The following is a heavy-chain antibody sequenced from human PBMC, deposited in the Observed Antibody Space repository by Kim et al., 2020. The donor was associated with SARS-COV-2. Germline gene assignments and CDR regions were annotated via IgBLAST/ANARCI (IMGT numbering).Heavy chain of an antibody. J-gene: IGHJ4*02. CDR3: AKDRGITMVRGVVSYYFDY. D-gene: IGHD3-10*01. CDR1: GFTFSSYA. Sequence: GGSLRLSCAASGFTFSSYAMSWVRQAPGKGLEWVSAISGSGGSTYYADSVKGRFTISRDNSKNTLYLQMNSLRAADTAVYYCAKDRGITMVRGVVSYYFDYWGQGTLVTVSS. V-gene: IGHV3-23*01. CDR2: ISGSGGST.